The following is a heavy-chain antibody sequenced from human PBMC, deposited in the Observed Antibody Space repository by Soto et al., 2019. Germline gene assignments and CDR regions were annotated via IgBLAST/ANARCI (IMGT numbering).Heavy chain of an antibody. CDR1: GFTFSSYG. V-gene: IGHV3-33*01. D-gene: IGHD5-12*01. CDR2: IWYDGSNK. CDR3: ARDVGKEVATTLYYYYGMDV. Sequence: GGSLRLSCAASGFTFSSYGMHWVRQAPGKGLEWVAVIWYDGSNKYYADSVKGRFTISRDNSKNTLYLQMNSLRAEDTAVYYCARDVGKEVATTLYYYYGMDVWGQGTTVTVSS. J-gene: IGHJ6*02.